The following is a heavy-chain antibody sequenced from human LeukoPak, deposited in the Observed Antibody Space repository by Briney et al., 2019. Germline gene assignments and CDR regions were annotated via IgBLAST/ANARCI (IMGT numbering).Heavy chain of an antibody. V-gene: IGHV3-30*02. CDR3: AKDDSTDWYYFDY. D-gene: IGHD6-19*01. Sequence: GGPLRLSCAASGFSFSSYGMHWARQAPGKGLEWVAFIRYDGSNTYYADSVKGRFNISRDNSKNTLYLQMNSLRPEDTAMYYCAKDDSTDWYYFDYWGQGTLVTVSS. CDR1: GFSFSSYG. CDR2: IRYDGSNT. J-gene: IGHJ4*02.